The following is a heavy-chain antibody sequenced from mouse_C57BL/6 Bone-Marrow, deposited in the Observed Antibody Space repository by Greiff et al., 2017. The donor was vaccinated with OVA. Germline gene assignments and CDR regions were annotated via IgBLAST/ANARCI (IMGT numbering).Heavy chain of an antibody. CDR2: IHPNSGST. D-gene: IGHD4-1*01. CDR1: GYTFTSYW. CDR3: ARNWDGWFAY. J-gene: IGHJ3*01. Sequence: QVQLQQPGAELVKPGASVKLSCKASGYTFTSYWMHWVKQRPGQGLEWIGMIHPNSGSTNYNEKFKSKATLTADKSSSTAYMELRSLTSEDSAVYFCARNWDGWFAYWGQGTLVTVSA. V-gene: IGHV1-64*01.